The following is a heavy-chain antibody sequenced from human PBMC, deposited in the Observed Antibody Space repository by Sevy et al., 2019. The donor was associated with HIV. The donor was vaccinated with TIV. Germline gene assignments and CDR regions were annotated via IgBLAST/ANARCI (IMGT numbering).Heavy chain of an antibody. CDR2: IYNNGNT. D-gene: IGHD3-22*01. V-gene: IGHV4-59*13. J-gene: IGHJ4*02. CDR1: GGYISSYY. CDR3: ARVSYYYDSGGRPLYSSDY. Sequence: SETLSLICTVSGGYISSYYWSWIRQPPGKGLEWVGYIYNNGNTKYNPSLKSRVTISVDTSKNQFSLKLTSVTAADTAVYYCARVSYYYDSGGRPLYSSDYWGQGTLVTVSS.